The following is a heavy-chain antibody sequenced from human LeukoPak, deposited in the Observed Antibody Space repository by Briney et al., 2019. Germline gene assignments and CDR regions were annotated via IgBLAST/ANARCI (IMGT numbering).Heavy chain of an antibody. CDR3: VRDRPYSSGWSPESFQH. Sequence: SETLSLTCTVSGGSISSYYWSWIRQPAGKGLEWIGRIYTSGSTNYNPSLKSRVTMSVDTSKNQFSLKLSSVTAADTAVYYCVRDRPYSSGWSPESFQHWGQGTLVTVSS. V-gene: IGHV4-4*07. CDR1: GGSISSYY. CDR2: IYTSGST. D-gene: IGHD6-19*01. J-gene: IGHJ1*01.